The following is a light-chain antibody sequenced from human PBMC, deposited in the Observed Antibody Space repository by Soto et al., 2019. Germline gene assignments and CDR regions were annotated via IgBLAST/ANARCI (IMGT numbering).Light chain of an antibody. V-gene: IGLV2-14*01. CDR1: SSDVGGYNF. J-gene: IGLJ2*01. Sequence: QSVLTQPASVSGSPGQSITISCTGTSSDVGGYNFVSWYQQHPGKAPKLMIYEVSNRPSGVSNRFSGSSSGAERYLIISSLQSEDEADYYCQTWGTGFQVFGGGTKLTVL. CDR2: EVS. CDR3: QTWGTGFQV.